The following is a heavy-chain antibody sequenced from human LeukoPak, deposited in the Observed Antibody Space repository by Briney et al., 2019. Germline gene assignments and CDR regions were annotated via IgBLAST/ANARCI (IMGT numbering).Heavy chain of an antibody. J-gene: IGHJ5*02. CDR1: GYTFTSYG. CDR2: ISAYNGNT. D-gene: IGHD3-3*01. CDR3: ARAAPYYDFWSGYYRNDNWFDP. Sequence: ASVKVSCKASGYTFTSYGISWVRQAPGQGLEWMGWISAYNGNTNYAQKLQGRVTVTTDTSTSTAYTELRSLRSDDAAVYYCARAAPYYDFWSGYYRNDNWFDPWGQGTLVTVSS. V-gene: IGHV1-18*01.